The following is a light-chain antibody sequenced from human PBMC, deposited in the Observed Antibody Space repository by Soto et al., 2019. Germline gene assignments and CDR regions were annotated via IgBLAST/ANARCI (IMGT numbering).Light chain of an antibody. CDR1: QSVSSSY. J-gene: IGKJ3*01. Sequence: EFVLTQSPGTLSLSPGERATLSCRASQSVSSSYLAWYQQKPGQAPRLLIYGASSRATGIPDRFSGSWSGTDFTLTISRLEPEDFAVYYCQQYGSSPFTFGPGIKVDIK. V-gene: IGKV3-20*01. CDR2: GAS. CDR3: QQYGSSPFT.